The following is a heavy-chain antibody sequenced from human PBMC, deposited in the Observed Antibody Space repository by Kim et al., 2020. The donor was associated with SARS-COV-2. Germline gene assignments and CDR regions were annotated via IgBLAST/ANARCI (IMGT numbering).Heavy chain of an antibody. D-gene: IGHD3-16*01. J-gene: IGHJ3*02. CDR3: ARDSPLWGRPPAIDAFDI. V-gene: IGHV4-39*07. CDR2: VYYTGST. Sequence: SETLTLTCTVSGCSISGSSYYWVCIRQPSGKGLECIGGVYYTGSTYYSPALGSRGTISLYRSKNQFSLKLNAVTAADTAVYYCARDSPLWGRPPAIDAFDIWGQGTMVTVSS. CDR1: GCSISGSSYY.